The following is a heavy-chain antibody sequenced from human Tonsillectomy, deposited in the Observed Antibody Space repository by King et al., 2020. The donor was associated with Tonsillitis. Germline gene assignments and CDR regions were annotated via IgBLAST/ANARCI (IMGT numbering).Heavy chain of an antibody. J-gene: IGHJ3*02. CDR2: ISGRGDST. CDR1: GFTFSGYA. V-gene: IGHV3-23*04. D-gene: IGHD3-10*02. Sequence: VQLVESGGGLVQPGGSLRLSCAASGFTFSGYAMTWVRQAPGKGLEWVSTISGRGDSTYYAASVKGRFTISRDNSKNTVYLQMNSLRAEDTAVYYCAKDRIVRGVMGALDIWGQGTMVTVSS. CDR3: AKDRIVRGVMGALDI.